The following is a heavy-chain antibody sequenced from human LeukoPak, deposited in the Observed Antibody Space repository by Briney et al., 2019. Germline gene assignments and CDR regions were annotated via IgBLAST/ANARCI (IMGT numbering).Heavy chain of an antibody. CDR2: IIPILGIA. CDR1: GGTFSSYA. J-gene: IGHJ4*02. V-gene: IGHV1-69*04. D-gene: IGHD3-10*01. Sequence: SVKVSCKASGGTFSSYAISWVRQAPGQGLEWMGRIIPILGIANYAQKFQGRVTITADKSTSTAYMELSSLRSEDTAAYYCARDRYLSSGSYYSDYWGQGTLVTVSS. CDR3: ARDRYLSSGSYYSDY.